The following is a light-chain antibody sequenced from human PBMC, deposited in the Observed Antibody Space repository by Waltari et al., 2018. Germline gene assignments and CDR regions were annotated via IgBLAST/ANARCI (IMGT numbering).Light chain of an antibody. Sequence: EIVLTQSPATLSLSPGERATLSCGASQSVGSYLAWYQQKPGQAPRLLIYDASNRATGIPPRFSGSGSGTDFTLTISSLEPEDFVVYYCQQRSNWPVTFGPGTKVDIK. CDR2: DAS. CDR3: QQRSNWPVT. V-gene: IGKV3-11*01. CDR1: QSVGSY. J-gene: IGKJ3*01.